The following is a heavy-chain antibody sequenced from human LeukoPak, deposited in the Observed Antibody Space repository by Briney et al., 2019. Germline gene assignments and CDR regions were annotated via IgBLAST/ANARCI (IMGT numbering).Heavy chain of an antibody. CDR2: IRNKAVSNTK. CDR1: GFTFSDHY. Sequence: PWGPLRLSCAASGFTFSDHYMDWFRQSPGKGLEWVGRIRNKAVSNTKEYAASGTGRFTISRDDSKNSLYLQMNSLKTEDTAVYYCARGGSYRPADYWGQGTLVTVSS. V-gene: IGHV3-72*01. J-gene: IGHJ4*02. D-gene: IGHD3-16*02. CDR3: ARGGSYRPADY.